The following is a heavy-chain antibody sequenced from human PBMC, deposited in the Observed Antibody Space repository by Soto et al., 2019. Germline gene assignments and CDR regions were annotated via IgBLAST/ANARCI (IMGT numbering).Heavy chain of an antibody. J-gene: IGHJ4*02. CDR3: ARVRRSSGYYYGY. CDR2: INPSGGST. Sequence: ASVKVSCTASGDTFTSYYMHWVRHAPGQGLEWMGIINPSGGSTSYAQKFQGRVTMTRDTSTSTAYMELSSLRSEDTAVYYCARVRRSSGYYYGYWGQGTPVTAPQ. CDR1: GDTFTSYY. D-gene: IGHD3-22*01. V-gene: IGHV1-46*01.